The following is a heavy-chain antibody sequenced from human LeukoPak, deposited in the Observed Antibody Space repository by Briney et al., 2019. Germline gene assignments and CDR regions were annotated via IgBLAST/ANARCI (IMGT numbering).Heavy chain of an antibody. CDR3: ARDQREVVVSPFFDY. Sequence: PSETLSLTCTVSGGFIGSYYWSWIRQPPGKGPEWIGYIYYSGGTNYNPSLKSRVTISVDRSKNQFSLKLSSVAAADTAVYYCARDQREVVVSPFFDYWGQGTLVTVSS. D-gene: IGHD3-22*01. V-gene: IGHV4-59*12. CDR2: IYYSGGT. CDR1: GGFIGSYY. J-gene: IGHJ4*02.